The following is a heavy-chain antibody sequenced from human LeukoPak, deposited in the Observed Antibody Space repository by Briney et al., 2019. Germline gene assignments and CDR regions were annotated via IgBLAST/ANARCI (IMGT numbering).Heavy chain of an antibody. D-gene: IGHD1-1*01. CDR3: TTGRRYQLYDY. CDR2: FAPEDGET. CDR1: RNTLTELS. V-gene: IGHV1-24*01. J-gene: IGHJ4*02. Sequence: GASVKVSCKVFRNTLTELSMHWVRQAPGKGLESMGGFAPEDGETIYAQQFQGRLTMTEDTSTDTAYMDLSRLTSEDTAVYYCTTGRRYQLYDYWGQGTLVTVSS.